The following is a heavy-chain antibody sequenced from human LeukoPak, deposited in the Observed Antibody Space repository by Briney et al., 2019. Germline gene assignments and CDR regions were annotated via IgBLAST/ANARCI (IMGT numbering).Heavy chain of an antibody. CDR1: GGSISSGGY. V-gene: IGHV4-30-2*01. CDR2: IYHSGST. CDR3: ARGGYFDTSGNLFDY. Sequence: TLSLTCAVSGGSISSGGYWSWIRQPPGKGLEWIGYIYHSGSTNYNPSLKSRVTISIDRSKNHFSLRLSSVTAADTAVYYCARGGYFDTSGNLFDYWGQGTLVAVSS. D-gene: IGHD3-22*01. J-gene: IGHJ4*02.